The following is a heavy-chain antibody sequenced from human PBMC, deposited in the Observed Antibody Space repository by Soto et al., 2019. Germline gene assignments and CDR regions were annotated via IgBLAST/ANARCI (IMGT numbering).Heavy chain of an antibody. D-gene: IGHD5-18*01. V-gene: IGHV4-39*07. J-gene: IGHJ4*02. CDR1: GGSISSSSYY. CDR2: IYYSGST. CDR3: ALSLSVDPAMAYGY. Sequence: PSETLSLTCTVSGGSISSSSYYWGWIRQPPGKGLEWIGSIYYSGSTYYNPSLKSRVTISVDTSKNQFSLKLSSVTAADTAVYYCALSLSVDPAMAYGYWGPGTLVTVFS.